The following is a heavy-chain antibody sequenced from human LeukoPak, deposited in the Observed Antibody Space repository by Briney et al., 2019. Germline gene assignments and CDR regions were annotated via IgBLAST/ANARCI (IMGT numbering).Heavy chain of an antibody. V-gene: IGHV4-61*01. Sequence: PSETLSLTCTVSGGSVSSGSYYWSWIRQPPGKGLEWIGYIYYSGSTNYNPSLKSRVTISVDTSKNQFSLRLSSVTAADTAVYYCARVSQSALDYWGQGTLVTVSS. CDR2: IYYSGST. CDR1: GGSVSSGSYY. J-gene: IGHJ4*02. CDR3: ARVSQSALDY. D-gene: IGHD6-6*01.